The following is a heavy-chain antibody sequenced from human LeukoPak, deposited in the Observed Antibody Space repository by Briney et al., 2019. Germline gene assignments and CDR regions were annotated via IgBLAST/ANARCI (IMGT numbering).Heavy chain of an antibody. CDR2: ISSSGSTI. V-gene: IGHV3-11*01. CDR1: GFTFSSYA. Sequence: PGGSLRLSCAASGFTFSSYAMSWIRQAPGEGLEWVSYISSSGSTIYYADSVKGRFTISRDNAKNSLYLQMNSLRAEDTAVYYCASRYYYDMGMDVWGQGTTVTVSS. D-gene: IGHD3-22*01. J-gene: IGHJ6*02. CDR3: ASRYYYDMGMDV.